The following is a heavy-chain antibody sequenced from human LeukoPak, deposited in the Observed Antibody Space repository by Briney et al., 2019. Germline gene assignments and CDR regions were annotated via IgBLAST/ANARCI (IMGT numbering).Heavy chain of an antibody. CDR2: ISYDGTKT. CDR1: GPTFSNYA. Sequence: GGSLRLPCAAPGPTFSNYAMNWVRQPPAKGLEGVAIISYDGTKTYVADAVKGRFTLSRDNSKNTVYLQMNSLRSEDTAVYYCARDERGWVGQELLIGDPWGQGTLVTVSS. V-gene: IGHV3-30*04. J-gene: IGHJ5*02. CDR3: ARDERGWVGQELLIGDP. D-gene: IGHD3-9*01.